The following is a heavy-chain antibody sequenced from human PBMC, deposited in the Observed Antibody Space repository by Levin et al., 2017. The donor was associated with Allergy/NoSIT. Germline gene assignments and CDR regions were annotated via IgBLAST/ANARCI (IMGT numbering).Heavy chain of an antibody. J-gene: IGHJ6*02. D-gene: IGHD6-19*01. Sequence: RSQTLSLTCTVSGGSVSSGTYYWSWIRQPPGKGLEWIGYINYRGSTKYNPSLKSRVTISVDTSKNEFSLKLSSVTAADTAVYYCARNRIVVAGGNDYYYGMDVWGQGTTVTVSS. V-gene: IGHV4-61*01. CDR2: INYRGST. CDR1: GGSVSSGTYY. CDR3: ARNRIVVAGGNDYYYGMDV.